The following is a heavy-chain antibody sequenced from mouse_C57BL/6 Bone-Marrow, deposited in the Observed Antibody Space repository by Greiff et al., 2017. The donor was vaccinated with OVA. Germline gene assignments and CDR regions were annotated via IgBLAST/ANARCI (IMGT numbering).Heavy chain of an antibody. D-gene: IGHD1-1*01. J-gene: IGHJ4*01. CDR1: GFSINSDCY. CDR2: TFYSGIT. V-gene: IGHV3-3*01. CDR3: ARGGYYGSNYAMDY. Sequence: VQLKQSGPSLVRPSQTLSLTCTVTGFSINSDCYWIWIRQFPGNKLEYIGYTFYSGITYYNPSLESRTYITRDTSKNQFSLKLSSVTTEDTATYYCARGGYYGSNYAMDYWGQGTSVTVSS.